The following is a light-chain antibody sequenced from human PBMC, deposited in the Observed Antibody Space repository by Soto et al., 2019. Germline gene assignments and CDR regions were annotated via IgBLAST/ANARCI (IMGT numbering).Light chain of an antibody. J-gene: IGLJ1*01. CDR1: SSDVGIYNY. CDR2: EVT. Sequence: QSVLTQPPSASGSPGQSVTISCTGSSSDVGIYNYVSWYQHHPGKAPKLIIYEVTKRPSGVPDRFSGSRSRNTATLTVSGLQDEDEADYYCSSYVGSNNFVFGAGTKLTVL. V-gene: IGLV2-8*01. CDR3: SSYVGSNNFV.